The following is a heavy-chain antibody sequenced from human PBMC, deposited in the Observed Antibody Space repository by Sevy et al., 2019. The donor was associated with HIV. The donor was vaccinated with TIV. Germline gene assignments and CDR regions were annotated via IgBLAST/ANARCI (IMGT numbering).Heavy chain of an antibody. CDR1: GFTFSIYA. CDR3: ARSGGSAFDI. Sequence: GGSLRLSCAASGFTFSIYALTWVRQAPGRGLEWVSSISVSGGNTYYADSVKGRFTISRDNSKNTLYLQMNSLRAEDTAVYYCARSGGSAFDIWGQGTMVTVSS. D-gene: IGHD1-26*01. V-gene: IGHV3-23*01. CDR2: ISVSGGNT. J-gene: IGHJ3*02.